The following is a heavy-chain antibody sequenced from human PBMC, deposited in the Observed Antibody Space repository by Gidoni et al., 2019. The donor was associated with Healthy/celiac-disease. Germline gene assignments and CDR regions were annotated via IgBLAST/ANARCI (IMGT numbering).Heavy chain of an antibody. CDR2: INAGNGKT. J-gene: IGHJ6*03. Sequence: QVQLVQSGAEVKKPGASVKVSCKASGYTFPSYAMYWVRQAPGQRLWWMGWINAGNGKTKYSQKSQGRVTITRDTSASTAYMELSSLRSEDTAVYYCARGGMGSSPGDIYYYYYYMDVWGKGTTVTVSS. V-gene: IGHV1-3*01. CDR3: ARGGMGSSPGDIYYYYYYMDV. D-gene: IGHD6-6*01. CDR1: GYTFPSYA.